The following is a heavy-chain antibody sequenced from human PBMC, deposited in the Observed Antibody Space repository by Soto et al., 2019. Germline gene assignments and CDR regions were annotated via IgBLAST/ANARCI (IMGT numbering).Heavy chain of an antibody. CDR3: AKGRYYYYGSGRWGPIKKTAYYGMYV. CDR1: GFTFSSYA. Sequence: GGSLRLSCAASGFTFSSYAMSWVRQAPGKGLEWVSTISGGDGSTYYADSVKGRFTISRDNSKNTLYLQMNSLRAEDTAVYYCAKGRYYYYGSGRWGPIKKTAYYGMYVWGQGTTVTVS. J-gene: IGHJ6*02. CDR2: ISGGDGST. V-gene: IGHV3-23*01. D-gene: IGHD3-10*01.